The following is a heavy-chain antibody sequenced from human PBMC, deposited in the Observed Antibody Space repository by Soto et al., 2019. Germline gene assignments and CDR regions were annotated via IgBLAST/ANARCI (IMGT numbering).Heavy chain of an antibody. Sequence: GESLKISWEGSGYSFTSYWIGWVRQMPGKGLEWMGIIYPGDSDTRYSPSFQGQVTISADKSISTAYLQRSSLKASDTAMYYCAILLLYYYDSSGYYPHWGQGTLVTVSS. CDR2: IYPGDSDT. V-gene: IGHV5-51*01. CDR1: GYSFTSYW. J-gene: IGHJ4*02. CDR3: AILLLYYYDSSGYYPH. D-gene: IGHD3-22*01.